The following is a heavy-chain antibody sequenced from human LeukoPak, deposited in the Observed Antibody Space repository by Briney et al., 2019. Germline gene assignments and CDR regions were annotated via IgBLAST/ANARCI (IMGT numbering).Heavy chain of an antibody. CDR1: GCTFISYG. D-gene: IGHD3-22*01. CDR2: ISRYTGNT. V-gene: IGHV1-18*01. CDR3: ARVRYYDSSGYYRPLDY. J-gene: IGHJ4*02. Sequence: GASVKVSCKASGCTFISYGISWVRQAPGQGLEWMGWISRYTGNTNYALQLQGRVTMTTDTSTSTAYMELRSLRSDDTAVYYCARVRYYDSSGYYRPLDYWGQGTLVTVSS.